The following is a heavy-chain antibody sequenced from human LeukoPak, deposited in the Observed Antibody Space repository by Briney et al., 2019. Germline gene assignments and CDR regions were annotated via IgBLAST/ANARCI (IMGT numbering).Heavy chain of an antibody. V-gene: IGHV3-30*02. CDR2: IGYDGSNE. CDR1: GFTFSSYG. D-gene: IGHD6-13*01. J-gene: IGHJ4*02. Sequence: QSGGSLRLSCAASGFTFSSYGMHGVRQAPDKGLVGVAFIGYDGSNEDYAYSVKGRFTISRDNSRNTLYLQMNSLRAEDTAVYYCVAYSSTWYSIDYWGQGTLVTVSS. CDR3: VAYSSTWYSIDY.